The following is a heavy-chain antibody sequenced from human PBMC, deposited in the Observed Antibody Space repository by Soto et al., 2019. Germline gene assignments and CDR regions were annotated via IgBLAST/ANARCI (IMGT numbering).Heavy chain of an antibody. CDR3: ARGTYDFIVVVPAAPDY. CDR2: INPSGGST. V-gene: IGHV1-46*01. D-gene: IGHD2-2*01. J-gene: IGHJ4*02. Sequence: GASVKVSCKASGYTFTSYYMHWVRQAPGQGLEWMGIINPSGGSTSYAQKFQGRVTMTRDTSTSTVYMELSSLRSEDTAVYYCARGTYDFIVVVPAAPDYWGQGTLVTVSS. CDR1: GYTFTSYY.